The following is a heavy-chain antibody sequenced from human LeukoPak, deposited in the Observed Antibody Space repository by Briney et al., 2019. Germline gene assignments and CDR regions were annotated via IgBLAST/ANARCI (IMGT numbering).Heavy chain of an antibody. D-gene: IGHD6-13*01. CDR3: ARDRYQQLVFDY. CDR1: GDSFSSNSAA. Sequence: SQTLSLTCALSGDSFSSNSAAWNWIRQSPSRGLEWLERTYYRAKWYNDYAVSVKSRITINPDTSKNQFSLQLNSVTPEDTAVYYCARDRYQQLVFDYWGQGTLVTVSS. CDR2: TYYRAKWYN. V-gene: IGHV6-1*01. J-gene: IGHJ4*02.